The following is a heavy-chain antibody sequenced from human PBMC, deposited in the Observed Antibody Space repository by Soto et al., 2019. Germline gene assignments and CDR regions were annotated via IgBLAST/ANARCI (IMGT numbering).Heavy chain of an antibody. Sequence: QVQLVQSGAEVKKPGASVKVSCKASGYTFISYDINWVRQAPGQGLEWMGWMNPNSGKTGYAQKFQGRVTMTRNTSISTAYMELSSLGFEDTAVYHCARGRGFGNVAHDHWGQGTLVTVSS. J-gene: IGHJ4*02. CDR2: MNPNSGKT. V-gene: IGHV1-8*01. CDR3: ARGRGFGNVAHDH. D-gene: IGHD3-3*01. CDR1: GYTFISYD.